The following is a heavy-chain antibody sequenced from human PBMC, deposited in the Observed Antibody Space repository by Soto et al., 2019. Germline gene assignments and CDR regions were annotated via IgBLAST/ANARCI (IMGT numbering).Heavy chain of an antibody. CDR3: ARQTFDSSGYFTWGYFDY. J-gene: IGHJ4*02. V-gene: IGHV3-30-3*01. CDR2: ISYDGSNK. Sequence: QVQLVESGGGVVQPGRSLRLSCAASGFTFSSYAMHWVRQAPGKGLEWVAGISYDGSNKYYADSVKGRFTISRDNSKNTLNLQMNSLSAEDTAVDYCARQTFDSSGYFTWGYFDYWGQGTLVTVSS. D-gene: IGHD3-22*01. CDR1: GFTFSSYA.